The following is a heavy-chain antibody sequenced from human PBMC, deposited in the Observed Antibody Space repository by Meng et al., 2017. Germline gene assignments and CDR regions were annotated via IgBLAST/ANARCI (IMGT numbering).Heavy chain of an antibody. V-gene: IGHV6-1*01. Sequence: SQTLPLPRSISGDSFSSNSAAWNWIRQSPSRGLEWLGRTYYRSKWYNDYAVSVKSRITINPDTSKNQFSLQLNSVTPEDTAVYYCARLRFGTAPYYYYGMDVWGQGTTVTVSS. CDR1: GDSFSSNSAA. D-gene: IGHD1-1*01. CDR3: ARLRFGTAPYYYYGMDV. CDR2: TYYRSKWYN. J-gene: IGHJ6*02.